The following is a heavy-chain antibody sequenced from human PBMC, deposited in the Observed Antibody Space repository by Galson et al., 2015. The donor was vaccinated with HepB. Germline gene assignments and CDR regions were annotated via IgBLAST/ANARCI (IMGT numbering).Heavy chain of an antibody. CDR1: GFTFSSYG. CDR2: ISYDGSNK. D-gene: IGHD3-10*01. J-gene: IGHJ4*02. Sequence: SLRLSCAASGFTFSSYGMHWVRQAPGKGLEWVAVISYDGSNKYYADSVKGRFTISRDNSKNTLYLQMNSLRAEDTVVYYCAKDRSITMVRGVRDGVGEWGQGTPVTVS. V-gene: IGHV3-30*18. CDR3: AKDRSITMVRGVRDGVGE.